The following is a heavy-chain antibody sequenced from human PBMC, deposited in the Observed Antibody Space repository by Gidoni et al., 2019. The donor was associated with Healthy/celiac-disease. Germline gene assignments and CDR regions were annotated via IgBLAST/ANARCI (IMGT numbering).Heavy chain of an antibody. CDR2: IYYSGST. V-gene: IGHV4-59*01. J-gene: IGHJ4*02. Sequence: QVQLQESGPGLVKPSETLSLTCTVSGGSISSYYWSWIRQPPGKGLEWIGYIYYSGSTNYNPSRKSRVTISVDTSKNQFSLKLSSVTAADTAVYYCARERWGNFDYWGQGTLVTVSS. D-gene: IGHD3-16*01. CDR3: ARERWGNFDY. CDR1: GGSISSYY.